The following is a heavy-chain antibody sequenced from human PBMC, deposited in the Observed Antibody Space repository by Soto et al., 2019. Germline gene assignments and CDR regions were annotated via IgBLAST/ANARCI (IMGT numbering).Heavy chain of an antibody. CDR2: INSDGSST. Sequence: GGSLRLSCAASGFTFSSYWMHWVRQAPGKGLVWVSRINSDGSSTSYADSVKGRFTTSRDNAKNTLYLQMNSLRAEDTAVYYCASDKSAAAGTGYYGMDVWGQGTTVTVSS. J-gene: IGHJ6*02. CDR3: ASDKSAAAGTGYYGMDV. CDR1: GFTFSSYW. V-gene: IGHV3-74*01. D-gene: IGHD6-13*01.